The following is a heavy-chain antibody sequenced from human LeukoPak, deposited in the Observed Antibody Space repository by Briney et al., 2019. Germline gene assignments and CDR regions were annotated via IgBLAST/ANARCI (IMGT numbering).Heavy chain of an antibody. V-gene: IGHV4-4*09. CDR1: GGSISSYY. CDR2: IYTSGST. CDR3: ARSDYDFWSDYIWFDP. J-gene: IGHJ5*02. Sequence: SETLSLTCTVSGGSISSYYWSWIRQPPGKGLEWIGYIYTSGSTNYNPSLKSRVTISVDTSKNQFSLKLSSVTAADTAVYYCARSDYDFWSDYIWFDPWGQGTLVTVSS. D-gene: IGHD3-3*01.